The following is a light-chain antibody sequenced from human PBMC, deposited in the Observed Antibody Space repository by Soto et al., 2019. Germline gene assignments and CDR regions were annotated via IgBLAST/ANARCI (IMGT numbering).Light chain of an antibody. J-gene: IGKJ1*01. CDR2: DAS. Sequence: DIQMTQSPSTLSVSVGDRVTITCRASQSISSWLAWYQQKPGKAPKLLIYDASSLESGVPSRFSGSGSGTEFTLTISSLQPDDFATYYCQQYNSYSWTFGQGTKVDSK. CDR3: QQYNSYSWT. V-gene: IGKV1-5*01. CDR1: QSISSW.